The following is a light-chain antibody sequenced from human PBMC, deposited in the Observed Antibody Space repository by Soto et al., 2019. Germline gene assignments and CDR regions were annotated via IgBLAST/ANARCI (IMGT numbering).Light chain of an antibody. CDR1: SSDVGGHNF. V-gene: IGLV2-8*01. CDR2: GVT. CDR3: SSYGGSDNFWV. J-gene: IGLJ3*02. Sequence: QSALTQPPSASGSPGQSVTISCTGTSSDVGGHNFVSWYRQHPGKAPQLIIYGVTKRPSGVPDRFSGSKAGNAASLTVSGLQAEDEADYYCSSYGGSDNFWVFGGGTKLTV.